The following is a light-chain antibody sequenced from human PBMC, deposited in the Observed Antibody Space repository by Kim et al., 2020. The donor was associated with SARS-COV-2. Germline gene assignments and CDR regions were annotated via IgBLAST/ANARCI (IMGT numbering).Light chain of an antibody. CDR2: DAS. V-gene: IGKV3-11*01. J-gene: IGKJ4*01. Sequence: EIVLTQSPATLSLSPGERATLSCRASPSVSSYLAWYQQKPGQAPRLLIYDASNRATGIPARFSGSGSGTDFTLTSSSLEPEDFAVYYCQQRSNWLTFGGGTKVDIK. CDR3: QQRSNWLT. CDR1: PSVSSY.